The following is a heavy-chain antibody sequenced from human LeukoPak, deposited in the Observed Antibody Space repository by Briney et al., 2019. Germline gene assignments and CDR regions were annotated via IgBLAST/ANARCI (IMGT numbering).Heavy chain of an antibody. J-gene: IGHJ4*02. CDR1: GGSISSYY. Sequence: SETLSLTCTVSGGSISSYYWSWIRQPPGKGLEWIGYIYYSGSTYYNPSLKSRVTISVDTSKNQFSLKLSSVTAADTAVYYCASSLGSSFDYWGQGTLVTVSS. CDR3: ASSLGSSFDY. CDR2: IYYSGST. D-gene: IGHD1-26*01. V-gene: IGHV4-59*06.